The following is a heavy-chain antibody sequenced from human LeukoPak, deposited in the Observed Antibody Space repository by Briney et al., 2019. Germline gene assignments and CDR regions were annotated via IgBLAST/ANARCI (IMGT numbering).Heavy chain of an antibody. D-gene: IGHD3-22*01. Sequence: GGSLRLSCAASGFTFSDYNMNWVRQAPGKGLEWVSSISSSGSYIYYAESVKGRFTTSRDNAKNSLYLQMNSLRAEDTALYYCAKEQGPTYYYDSSGYYYYYGMDVWGQGTTVTVSS. CDR2: ISSSGSYI. V-gene: IGHV3-21*04. CDR3: AKEQGPTYYYDSSGYYYYYGMDV. J-gene: IGHJ6*02. CDR1: GFTFSDYN.